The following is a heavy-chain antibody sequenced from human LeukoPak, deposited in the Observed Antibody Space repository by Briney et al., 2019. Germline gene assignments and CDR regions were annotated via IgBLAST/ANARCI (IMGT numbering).Heavy chain of an antibody. CDR3: ARVDYFDRSAYWESFRGFGY. CDR2: ISSSSSTI. V-gene: IGHV3-48*04. CDR1: GFTFSSYS. Sequence: PGGSLRLSCAASGFTFSSYSMNWVRQAPGKGLEWVSYISSSSSTIYYADSVKGRFTISRDNAKNSLYLQMSSLRAEDTAMYYCARVDYFDRSAYWESFRGFGYWGQGTLVTVSP. D-gene: IGHD3-22*01. J-gene: IGHJ4*02.